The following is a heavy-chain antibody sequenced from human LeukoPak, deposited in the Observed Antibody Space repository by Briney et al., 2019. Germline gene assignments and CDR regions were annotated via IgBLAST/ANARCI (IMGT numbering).Heavy chain of an antibody. D-gene: IGHD6-6*01. CDR1: GGSISSSSYY. V-gene: IGHV4-39*01. Sequence: SETLSLTCTVSGGSISSSSYYWGRIPQPPGEGLEWIGSIYYTGSTYYSPSLKSRVTISEDTSKNEFALKLSSVAGADTAVYYCTSEISSASNYWGQGTLVTVSS. CDR3: TSEISSASNY. CDR2: IYYTGST. J-gene: IGHJ4*02.